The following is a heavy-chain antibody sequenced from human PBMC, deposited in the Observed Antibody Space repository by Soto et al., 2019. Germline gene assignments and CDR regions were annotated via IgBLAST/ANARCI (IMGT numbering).Heavy chain of an antibody. Sequence: PSETLSLTCTVSGGSISSYYWSWIRQPPGKGLEWTGYIYYSGSTNYNPSLKSRVTISVDTSKNQFSLKLSSVTAADTAVYYCARWNGAGNDYWGQGTLVTVSS. CDR3: ARWNGAGNDY. V-gene: IGHV4-59*01. CDR2: IYYSGST. J-gene: IGHJ4*02. CDR1: GGSISSYY. D-gene: IGHD1-1*01.